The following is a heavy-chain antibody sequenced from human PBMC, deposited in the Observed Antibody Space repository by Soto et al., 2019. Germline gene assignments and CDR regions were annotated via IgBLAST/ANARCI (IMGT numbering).Heavy chain of an antibody. Sequence: WGCLRISCAECECTFSSVGMAWVRQAPGKGLEWVSSITDSGGSTDYADSVKGRFTISRDNSRNTLYLQMNSLRADDTAVYYCAKLYWNPRYFDYWGQGTRVTVSS. CDR2: ITDSGGST. CDR1: ECTFSSVG. D-gene: IGHD1-1*01. J-gene: IGHJ4*02. V-gene: IGHV3-23*01. CDR3: AKLYWNPRYFDY.